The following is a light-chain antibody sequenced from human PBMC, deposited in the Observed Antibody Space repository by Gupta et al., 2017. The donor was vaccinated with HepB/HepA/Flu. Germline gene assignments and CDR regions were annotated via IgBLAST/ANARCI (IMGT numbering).Light chain of an antibody. CDR1: SSDVGGYNY. CDR2: ADS. V-gene: IGLV2-11*01. Sequence: QSALTQPHSVSGSPGQSVTISCTGTSSDVGGYNYVSWYQHHPGRAPKVMIYADSKRPSGVPDRFSGSKSGNTASLTITGLQAEDEADYYCCSHAGSLTWVFGGGTILTVL. CDR3: CSHAGSLTWV. J-gene: IGLJ3*02.